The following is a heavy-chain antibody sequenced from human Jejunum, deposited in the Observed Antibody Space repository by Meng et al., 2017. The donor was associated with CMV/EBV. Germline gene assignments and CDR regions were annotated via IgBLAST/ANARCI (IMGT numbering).Heavy chain of an antibody. CDR2: ISGSGGAT. V-gene: IGHV3-23*01. CDR1: GFTFSSYA. D-gene: IGHD6-19*01. J-gene: IGHJ4*02. Sequence: GFTFSSYAMSWVRQAPGKGLEWVSGISGSGGATYYADSVKGRFTISRDNSKNTLYLQMSSLRAEDTAIFYCAKVASIAVAGTFNIDYWGQGTLVTV. CDR3: AKVASIAVAGTFNIDY.